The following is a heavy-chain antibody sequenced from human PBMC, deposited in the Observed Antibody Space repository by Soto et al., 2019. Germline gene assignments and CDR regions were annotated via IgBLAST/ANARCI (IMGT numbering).Heavy chain of an antibody. CDR3: ARGTVAGTYDNWFDP. CDR1: GYTFTSYG. J-gene: IGHJ5*02. CDR2: MNPNSGNT. V-gene: IGHV1-8*02. D-gene: IGHD6-19*01. Sequence: ASVKVSCKASGYTFTSYGISWVRQAPGQGLEWMGWMNPNSGNTSYAQKFQGRVTMTRNTSISTAYMELSSLRSEDTAVYYCARGTVAGTYDNWFDPWGQGTLVTVSS.